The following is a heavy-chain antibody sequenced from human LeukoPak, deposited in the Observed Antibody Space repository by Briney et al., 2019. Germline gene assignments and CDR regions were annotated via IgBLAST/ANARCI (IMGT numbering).Heavy chain of an antibody. V-gene: IGHV3-74*01. CDR1: SFTFSKYW. J-gene: IGHJ4*02. D-gene: IGHD6-13*01. CDR3: ARDLAGADDY. Sequence: GGSLRLSCAASSFTFSKYWFHWVRQAPGKGMDWVSRIDTNGRTTYYAVSVKGRFTISRDNAKNTLFLEMNSLRAEDTAVYYCARDLAGADDYWGQGTLVTVSS. CDR2: IDTNGRTT.